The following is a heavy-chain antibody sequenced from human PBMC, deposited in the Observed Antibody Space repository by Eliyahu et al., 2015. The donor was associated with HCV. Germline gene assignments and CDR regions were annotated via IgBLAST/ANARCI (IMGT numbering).Heavy chain of an antibody. V-gene: IGHV3-30*01. Sequence: QVQLVESGGGVVQPGGSLRLSCAAXGFSFSNRAMHWVRQAPGKGVGWVAVISYDGSNKFYADSVKGRLTISRDNSKSTVYLKMNSLRTEDTAMFYCARDRGAGAWNYYYGMDVWGQGTTVTVSS. CDR1: GFSFSNRA. J-gene: IGHJ6*02. D-gene: IGHD1-1*01. CDR3: ARDRGAGAWNYYYGMDV. CDR2: ISYDGSNK.